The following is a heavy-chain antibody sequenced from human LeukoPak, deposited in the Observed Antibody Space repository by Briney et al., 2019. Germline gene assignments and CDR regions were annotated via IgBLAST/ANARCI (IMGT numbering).Heavy chain of an antibody. CDR2: VYYSGTT. Sequence: PSETLSLTCSVSGGSISLSYYYWGWIRQPPGKALEWIGSVYYSGTTSYNPSLRSRVTISVDMSKNHFSLRLSSVTAADTAMYYCARGTLYSGWSYYFDYWGQGSQVTVSS. D-gene: IGHD6-19*01. CDR3: ARGTLYSGWSYYFDY. J-gene: IGHJ4*02. CDR1: GGSISLSYYY. V-gene: IGHV4-39*07.